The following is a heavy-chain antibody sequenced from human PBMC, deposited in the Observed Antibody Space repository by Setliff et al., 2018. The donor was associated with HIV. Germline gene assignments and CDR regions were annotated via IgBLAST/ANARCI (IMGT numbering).Heavy chain of an antibody. V-gene: IGHV5-51*01. CDR2: IYPGDSET. CDR3: TRHPLRPGIAGYFYFVDV. D-gene: IGHD3-9*01. CDR1: GYFFLDSW. J-gene: IGHJ6*03. Sequence: GESLKISCKGSGYFFLDSWIGWVRQMPGKGLEWVAIIYPGDSETRYSPSLEGQVTISVDRSINTAYLQWSSLKASDTAIYYCTRHPLRPGIAGYFYFVDVWGTGTTVTVSS.